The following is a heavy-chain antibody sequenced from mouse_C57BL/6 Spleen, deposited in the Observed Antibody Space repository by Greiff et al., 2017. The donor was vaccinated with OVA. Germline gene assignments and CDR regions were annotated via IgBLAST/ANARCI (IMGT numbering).Heavy chain of an antibody. D-gene: IGHD4-1*01. Sequence: EVKLVESGGGLVQPKGSLTLSCAASGFSFNTYAMNWVRQAPGKGLEWVARIKSKSNNYATYYADSVKDRFTISRDDSESMLYLQMNNLKTEDTAMYYCVRHLNWDLLFAYWGQGTLVTVSA. CDR3: VRHLNWDLLFAY. CDR2: IKSKSNNYAT. V-gene: IGHV10-1*01. J-gene: IGHJ3*01. CDR1: GFSFNTYA.